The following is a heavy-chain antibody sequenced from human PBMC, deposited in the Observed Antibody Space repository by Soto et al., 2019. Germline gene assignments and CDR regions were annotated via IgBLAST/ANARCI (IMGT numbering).Heavy chain of an antibody. CDR1: GFTFRSNW. Sequence: EVQLVESGGGLVQPGGSLRLSCAASGFTFRSNWMHWVPQAPGKGPVWVSRIMSDGSITNYADAVKGRFTISRDNAKNTLYLQMNSLRTEDTAVYYCAATVATRPKWGQGTLVTVSS. CDR2: IMSDGSIT. V-gene: IGHV3-74*01. CDR3: AATVATRPK. J-gene: IGHJ4*02. D-gene: IGHD2-21*01.